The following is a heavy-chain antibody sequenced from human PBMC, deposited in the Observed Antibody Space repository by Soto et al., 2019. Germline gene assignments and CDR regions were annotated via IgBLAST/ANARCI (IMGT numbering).Heavy chain of an antibody. CDR1: GGSFTSNNW. V-gene: IGHV4-4*02. CDR2: IYRTGST. Sequence: QVQLQESGPGLVKPSGTLSLTCAVSGGSFTSNNWWTWVRQPPGQGLEWIGEIYRTGSTNYNPSLKSRVTISLDKSENQCSLKVTSLTAADTAVSYCASRDPGTSVDYWGQGTLVTVSS. CDR3: ASRDPGTSVDY. J-gene: IGHJ4*02. D-gene: IGHD1-7*01.